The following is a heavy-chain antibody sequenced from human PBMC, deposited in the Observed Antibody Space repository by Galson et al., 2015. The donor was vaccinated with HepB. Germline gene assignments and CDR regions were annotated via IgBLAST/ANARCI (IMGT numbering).Heavy chain of an antibody. V-gene: IGHV1-18*01. D-gene: IGHD2-15*01. J-gene: IGHJ5*02. CDR2: ISPHNRYT. CDR3: AKGAVVVAVGATENNWFDP. CDR1: GYTFSSYS. Sequence: SVKVSCKASGYTFSSYSITWVRQAPGQGLEWVGWISPHNRYTNYAQNVQGRVTMTTDTSKNTAYMELRSLRSDDTAIYYCAKGAVVVAVGATENNWFDPWGRGTLVTVSS.